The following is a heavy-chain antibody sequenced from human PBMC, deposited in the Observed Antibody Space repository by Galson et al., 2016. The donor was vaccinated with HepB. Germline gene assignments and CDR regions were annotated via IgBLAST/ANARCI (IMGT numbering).Heavy chain of an antibody. CDR1: GFIFSNYR. V-gene: IGHV3-74*01. D-gene: IGHD2-21*02. CDR2: INADGSST. CDR3: GRFEGGDAFDY. Sequence: SLRLSCAASGFIFSNYRMHWVRQAPGKGLVWVSCINADGSSTTYADSVKGRFTISRDNAKNTLYLQMNSLTAEDTAVYYCGRFEGGDAFDYWGQGTLVTVSS. J-gene: IGHJ4*02.